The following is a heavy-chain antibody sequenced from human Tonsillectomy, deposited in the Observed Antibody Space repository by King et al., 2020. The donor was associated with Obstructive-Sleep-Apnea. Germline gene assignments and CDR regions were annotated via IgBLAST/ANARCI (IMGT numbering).Heavy chain of an antibody. CDR3: ARPQWPRNYYYGMDV. Sequence: VQLVESGGGLVKPGGSLRLSCAASGFTFSDYYMSWIRQAPGKGLEWVSYISSSSRYTNYADSVKGRFTISRDNAKNSLYLQMNSLRAEDTAVYYCARPQWPRNYYYGMDVWGQGTTVTVSS. CDR1: GFTFSDYY. J-gene: IGHJ6*02. CDR2: ISSSSRYT. V-gene: IGHV3-11*06. D-gene: IGHD6-19*01.